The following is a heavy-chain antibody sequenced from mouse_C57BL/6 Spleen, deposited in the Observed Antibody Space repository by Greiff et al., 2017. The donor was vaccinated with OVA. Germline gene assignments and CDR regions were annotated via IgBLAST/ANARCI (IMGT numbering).Heavy chain of an antibody. CDR2: INPSTGGT. CDR3: ARFYYGSSYFDV. Sequence: VQLQQSGPELVKPGASVKISCKASGYSFTGYYMNWVKQSPEKSLEWIGEINPSTGGTTYNQKFKAKATLTVDKSSSTAYMQLKSLTSEDSAVYYCARFYYGSSYFDVWGTGTTVTVSS. J-gene: IGHJ1*03. CDR1: GYSFTGYY. D-gene: IGHD1-1*01. V-gene: IGHV1-42*01.